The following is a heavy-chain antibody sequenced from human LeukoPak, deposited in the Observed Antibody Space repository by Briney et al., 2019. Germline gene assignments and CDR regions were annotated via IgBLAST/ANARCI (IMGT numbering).Heavy chain of an antibody. CDR1: GDSMSEAKYY. CDR2: IYTSGGT. J-gene: IGHJ4*02. V-gene: IGHV4-61*02. Sequence: SQTLSLTCTVSGDSMSEAKYYWTWIRQSAGGGLEWVGRIYTSGGTNYNPSLKSRVTLSVDTSKNQFSLKLSSVTAADTAVYYCAGRVGDRGFDYWGQGTLVTVSS. D-gene: IGHD4-17*01. CDR3: AGRVGDRGFDY.